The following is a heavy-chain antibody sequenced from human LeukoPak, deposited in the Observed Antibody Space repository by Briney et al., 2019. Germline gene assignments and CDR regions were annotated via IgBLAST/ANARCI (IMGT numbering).Heavy chain of an antibody. CDR3: AKRRYCSSICCHDFDY. Sequence: GGSLRLSCAASGFTFSSYAMNWVRQAPGKGLEWVSAISAGGDTPYYADSAKGRFTISRHNSKNTVYLQMNSLRAGDTAVYYCAKRRYCSSICCHDFDYWGQGTLVTVSS. CDR1: GFTFSSYA. J-gene: IGHJ4*02. D-gene: IGHD2-2*01. V-gene: IGHV3-23*01. CDR2: ISAGGDTP.